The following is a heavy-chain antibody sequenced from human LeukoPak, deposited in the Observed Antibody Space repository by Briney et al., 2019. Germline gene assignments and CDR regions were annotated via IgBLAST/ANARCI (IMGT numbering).Heavy chain of an antibody. Sequence: GGSLRLSCAASGFTVSSNYMSWVRQAPGKGLEWVSVIYSGGSTHYADSVKGRFTISRDNSKNTLYLQMNSLRAEDTAVYYCARDGTDSSGYYLYYYGMDVWGQGTTVTVSS. J-gene: IGHJ6*02. CDR3: ARDGTDSSGYYLYYYGMDV. CDR1: GFTVSSNY. V-gene: IGHV3-66*01. CDR2: IYSGGST. D-gene: IGHD3-22*01.